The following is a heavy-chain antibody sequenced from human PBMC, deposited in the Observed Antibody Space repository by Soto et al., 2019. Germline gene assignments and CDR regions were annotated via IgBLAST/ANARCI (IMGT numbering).Heavy chain of an antibody. CDR3: TRGQGGIDDGWFDP. D-gene: IGHD1-26*01. Sequence: SVKGRFTISSDNAKNSVSLQMNSLRVDDTAVYFCTRGQGGIDDGWFDPWGQGTLVTVSS. V-gene: IGHV3-21*01. J-gene: IGHJ5*02.